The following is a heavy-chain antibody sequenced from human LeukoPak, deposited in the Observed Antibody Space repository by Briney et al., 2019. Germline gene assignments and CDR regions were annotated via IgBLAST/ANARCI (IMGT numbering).Heavy chain of an antibody. V-gene: IGHV3-23*01. D-gene: IGHD3-10*01. CDR1: GFTFSSYA. Sequence: PGGSLRLSCAASGFTFSSYAMSWVRHAPGKGLEWVSAISGSGGSTYYADSVKGRFTISRDNSKNTLYLQMNSLRAEDTAVYYCAKEGLLWFGEFLDYWGQGTLVTVSS. J-gene: IGHJ4*02. CDR3: AKEGLLWFGEFLDY. CDR2: ISGSGGST.